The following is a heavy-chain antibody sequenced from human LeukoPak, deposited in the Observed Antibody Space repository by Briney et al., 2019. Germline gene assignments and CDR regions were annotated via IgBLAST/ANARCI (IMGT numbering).Heavy chain of an antibody. D-gene: IGHD5-24*01. CDR2: ICYDGSNK. V-gene: IGHV3-33*06. CDR3: AKELQMATIKDDSSYFDY. CDR1: GFTFSSYG. J-gene: IGHJ4*02. Sequence: GGSLRLSCAASGFTFSSYGMHWVRQAPGKGLEWVAVICYDGSNKYYADSVKGRFTISRDNSKNTLYLQMNSLRAEDTAVYYCAKELQMATIKDDSSYFDYWGQGTLVTVSS.